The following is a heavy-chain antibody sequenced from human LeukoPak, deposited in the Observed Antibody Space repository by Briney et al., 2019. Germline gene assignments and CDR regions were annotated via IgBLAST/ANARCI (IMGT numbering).Heavy chain of an antibody. CDR3: ARLNVQTYCSGGSCYETYYYYYGMDV. CDR1: GYTFTCYY. Sequence: ASVKVSCKASGYTFTCYYMHWVRQAPGQGLEWMGWINPNSGGTNYAQKFQGRVTMTRDTSISTAYMELSRLRSDDTAVYYCARLNVQTYCSGGSCYETYYYYYGMDVWGQGTTVTVSS. CDR2: INPNSGGT. V-gene: IGHV1-2*02. J-gene: IGHJ6*02. D-gene: IGHD2-15*01.